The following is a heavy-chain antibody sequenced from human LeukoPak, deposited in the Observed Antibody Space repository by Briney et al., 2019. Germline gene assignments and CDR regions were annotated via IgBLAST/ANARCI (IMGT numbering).Heavy chain of an antibody. CDR3: AKVHRRDGYIPRDY. CDR1: GFTFSSYA. Sequence: GGSLRLSCAASGFTFSSYAMSWVRQAPGKGLEWVSAISGSGGSTYYADSVKGRFTISGDNSKNTLYLQMNSLRAEDTAVYYCAKVHRRDGYIPRDYWGQGTLVTVSS. CDR2: ISGSGGST. V-gene: IGHV3-23*01. J-gene: IGHJ4*02. D-gene: IGHD5-24*01.